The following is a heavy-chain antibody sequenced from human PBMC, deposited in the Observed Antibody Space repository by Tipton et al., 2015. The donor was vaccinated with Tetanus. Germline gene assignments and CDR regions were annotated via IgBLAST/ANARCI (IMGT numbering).Heavy chain of an antibody. CDR3: ARGIWFGPGPKFYFDS. CDR1: GASISNFY. V-gene: IGHV4-59*12. Sequence: TLSLTCTVSGASISNFYWSWIRQPPGKGLEWIAYVSSSGRTNYNPSLKSRVTISVDTSSSQFSLRLTSVTAADTAVYYCARGIWFGPGPKFYFDSWGQGTLVAVSS. D-gene: IGHD3-10*01. J-gene: IGHJ4*02. CDR2: VSSSGRT.